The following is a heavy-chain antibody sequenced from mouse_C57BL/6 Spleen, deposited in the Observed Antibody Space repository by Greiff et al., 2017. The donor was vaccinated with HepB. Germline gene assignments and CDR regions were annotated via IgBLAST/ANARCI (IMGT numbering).Heavy chain of an antibody. CDR2: INPSSGYT. V-gene: IGHV1-4*01. J-gene: IGHJ1*03. CDR3: ARGITTVVAQGYFDD. D-gene: IGHD1-1*01. Sequence: QVQLQQSGAELARPGASVKMSCKASGYTFTSYTMHWVKQRPGQGLEWIGYINPSSGYTKYNHKFKDKATLTADKSSSTAYMQLSSLTSEDSAVYDCARGITTVVAQGYFDDWGTGTTVTVSS. CDR1: GYTFTSYT.